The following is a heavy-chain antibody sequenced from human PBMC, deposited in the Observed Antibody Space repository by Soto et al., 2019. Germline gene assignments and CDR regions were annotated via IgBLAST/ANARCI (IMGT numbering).Heavy chain of an antibody. J-gene: IGHJ5*02. D-gene: IGHD3-22*01. Sequence: PGGSLRLSCAVSGFTFDDNAMHWVRQAPGKGLEWVAVISYDGSNKYYADSVKGRFTISRDNSKNTLYLQMNSLRAEDTAVYYCYCAITMTRNWFDPWGQGTLVTVSS. CDR3: YCAITMTRNWFDP. CDR2: ISYDGSNK. V-gene: IGHV3-30-3*01. CDR1: GFTFDDNA.